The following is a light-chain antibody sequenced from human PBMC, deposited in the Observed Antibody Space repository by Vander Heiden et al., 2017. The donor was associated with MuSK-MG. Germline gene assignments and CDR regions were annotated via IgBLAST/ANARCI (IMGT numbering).Light chain of an antibody. CDR2: VAS. V-gene: IGKV1-39*01. Sequence: DIQMTQSPSSLSASVGDRVTITCRASHSIGKFLNWYQEKPGKAPNLLIYVASSLHAGVPSRFSSSGSGTDFTLTISRLQPEDFATYYCQQSDSSPITFGGGTKVEIK. CDR3: QQSDSSPIT. J-gene: IGKJ4*01. CDR1: HSIGKF.